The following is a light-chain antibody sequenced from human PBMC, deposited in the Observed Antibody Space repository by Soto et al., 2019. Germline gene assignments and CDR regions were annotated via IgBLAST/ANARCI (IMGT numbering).Light chain of an antibody. CDR3: QQYTQWPLT. CDR1: QTVSNN. CDR2: FAS. Sequence: EIVITQSPATLSVSPGEKSTLSCRASQTVSNNLAWYQQKPGQAPRLLFCFASTRATGIPARYSGSGSGTEFTLTISSLQSEDFTDYYCQQYTQWPLTFGGGTKAETK. V-gene: IGKV3-15*01. J-gene: IGKJ4*01.